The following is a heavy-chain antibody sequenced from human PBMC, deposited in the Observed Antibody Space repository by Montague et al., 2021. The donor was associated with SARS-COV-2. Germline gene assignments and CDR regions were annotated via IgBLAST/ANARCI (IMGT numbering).Heavy chain of an antibody. CDR2: IYDSGST. CDR3: ARRGRKLLPVATTIGGFDI. J-gene: IGHJ3*02. D-gene: IGHD5-12*01. CDR1: GGSISSSNYH. V-gene: IGHV4-39*02. Sequence: SETLSLTCTVSGGSISSSNYHWDWIRQPPGKGQEWIGSIYDSGSTYYNPSLKSRVTISVDTSKNHFSLKLSSVTAADTAVYYCARRGRKLLPVATTIGGFDIGGQGTMVTVSS.